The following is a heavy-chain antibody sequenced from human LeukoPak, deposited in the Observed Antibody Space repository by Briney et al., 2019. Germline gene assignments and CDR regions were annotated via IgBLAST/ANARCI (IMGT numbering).Heavy chain of an antibody. CDR3: ARDPYGSGDGYFDY. V-gene: IGHV3-33*01. CDR1: GFTFSDHG. Sequence: GGSLRLSCAASGFTFSDHGMHWVRQAPGKGLEWVAIIWYNGSKKYYAEFMKGRFTISRDNSKNTLYLQMSSLRAEDTAVYYCARDPYGSGDGYFDYWGQGTLVTVSS. D-gene: IGHD3-10*01. J-gene: IGHJ4*02. CDR2: IWYNGSKK.